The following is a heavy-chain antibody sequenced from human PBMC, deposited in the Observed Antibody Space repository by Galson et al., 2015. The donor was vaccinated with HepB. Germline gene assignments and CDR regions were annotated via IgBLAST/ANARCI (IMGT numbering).Heavy chain of an antibody. J-gene: IGHJ5*02. Sequence: TLSLTCTVSGGSISSGDYYWSWIRLTPRKGLEWIGYIYYSGSTYYNPSLKSRVTISVDTSKNQFSLKLSSVTAADTAVYYCARRLWFGEDNYFDPWGQGTLVTVSS. CDR3: ARRLWFGEDNYFDP. CDR1: GGSISSGDYY. V-gene: IGHV4-30-4*01. D-gene: IGHD3-10*01. CDR2: IYYSGST.